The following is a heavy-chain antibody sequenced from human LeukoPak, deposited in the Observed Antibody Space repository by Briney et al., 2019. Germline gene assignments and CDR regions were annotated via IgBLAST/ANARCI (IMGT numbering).Heavy chain of an antibody. D-gene: IGHD1-7*01. CDR3: ANPLELRVY. Sequence: PGGSLRLSCVASGFTFSSYGMHWVRQAPGKGLEWVAVISYDGNDKYYADSVKGRFSISRDNSKNTLYLQMNSLRAEDTAVYYCANPLELRVYWGQGTLVTVSS. J-gene: IGHJ4*02. CDR1: GFTFSSYG. V-gene: IGHV3-30*18. CDR2: ISYDGNDK.